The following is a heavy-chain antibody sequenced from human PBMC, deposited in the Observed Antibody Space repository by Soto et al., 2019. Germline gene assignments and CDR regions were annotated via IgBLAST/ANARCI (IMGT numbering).Heavy chain of an antibody. J-gene: IGHJ4*02. Sequence: SVKVSCKASGGTFSNYAISWVRQAPGQGLEWKGGIIPIFGTANYAQKFQGRVTITADESTSTAYMELSSLISEDMAVYYCARDTYGSGSLDYWGQGTLVTVSS. D-gene: IGHD3-10*01. CDR2: IIPIFGTA. V-gene: IGHV1-69*13. CDR1: GGTFSNYA. CDR3: ARDTYGSGSLDY.